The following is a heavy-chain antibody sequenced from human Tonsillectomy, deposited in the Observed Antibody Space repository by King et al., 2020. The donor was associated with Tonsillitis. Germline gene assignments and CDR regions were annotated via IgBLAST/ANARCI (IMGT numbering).Heavy chain of an antibody. J-gene: IGHJ4*02. V-gene: IGHV3-30*18. CDR1: GFTFSSYG. Sequence: QLVQSGGGVVQPGRSLRLSCAASGFTFSSYGMHWVCQAPGKGLEWVAVISYDGSNKYYADSVKGRFTISRDNSKNTLYLQMNSLRAEDTAVYYCAKETLGRGYFDYWGQGTLVTVSS. CDR2: ISYDGSNK. CDR3: AKETLGRGYFDY. D-gene: IGHD6-13*01.